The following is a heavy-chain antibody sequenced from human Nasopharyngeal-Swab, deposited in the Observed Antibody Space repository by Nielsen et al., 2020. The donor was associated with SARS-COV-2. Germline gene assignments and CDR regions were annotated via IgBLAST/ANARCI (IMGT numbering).Heavy chain of an antibody. CDR1: GFTFSTYA. CDR2: IFAGGDT. D-gene: IGHD2-15*01. J-gene: IGHJ5*02. Sequence: GGSLRLSCAASGFTFSTYAISWVRQAPGRGLEWVSLIFAGGDTYYADFVKGRFTVSRDNSKNTVFLQLTHLRAEDTAVYFCARAVSYCSGDRCPFDPWGQGTQVTVSS. CDR3: ARAVSYCSGDRCPFDP. V-gene: IGHV3-66*01.